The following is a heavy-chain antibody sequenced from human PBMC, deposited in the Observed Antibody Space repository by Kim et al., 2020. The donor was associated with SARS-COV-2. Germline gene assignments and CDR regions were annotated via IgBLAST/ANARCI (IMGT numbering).Heavy chain of an antibody. J-gene: IGHJ6*02. CDR3: ARVRRMAGYYYGMDV. CDR2: ISSSGSTI. Sequence: GGSLRLSCAASGFTFSDHYMSWIRQAPGKGLEWVSYISSSGSTIYYADSVKGRFTISRDNAKNSLYLQMNSLRAEDTAVYYCARVRRMAGYYYGMDVWGQGTTVTVSS. D-gene: IGHD4-17*01. CDR1: GFTFSDHY. V-gene: IGHV3-11*04.